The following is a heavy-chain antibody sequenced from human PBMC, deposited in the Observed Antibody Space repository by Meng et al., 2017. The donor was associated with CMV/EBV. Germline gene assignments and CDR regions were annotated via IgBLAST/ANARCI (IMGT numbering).Heavy chain of an antibody. J-gene: IGHJ6*02. CDR3: ARDFILSGNYYYYYGMDV. V-gene: IGHV3-21*01. Sequence: SCAASGFTFSSYSMNWVRQAPGKGLEWVSSISSSSSYIYYADSVKGRFTISRDNAKNSLYLQMNSLRAEDTAVYYCARDFILSGNYYYYYGMDVWGQGTTVTVSS. D-gene: IGHD3-16*02. CDR2: ISSSSSYI. CDR1: GFTFSSYS.